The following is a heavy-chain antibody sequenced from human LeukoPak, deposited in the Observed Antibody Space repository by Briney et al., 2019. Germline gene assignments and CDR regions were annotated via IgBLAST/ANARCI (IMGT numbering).Heavy chain of an antibody. Sequence: GASVKVSCKASGYTFTGYYMHWVRQAPGQGLEWMGWINPNSGGTNYAQKFQGRVTMTRDTSISTAYMELSRLRSDDTAVYYCARIWAEFQLVCDFWGQGTLVTVSP. CDR3: ARIWAEFQLVCDF. CDR2: INPNSGGT. V-gene: IGHV1-2*02. D-gene: IGHD6-13*01. J-gene: IGHJ4*02. CDR1: GYTFTGYY.